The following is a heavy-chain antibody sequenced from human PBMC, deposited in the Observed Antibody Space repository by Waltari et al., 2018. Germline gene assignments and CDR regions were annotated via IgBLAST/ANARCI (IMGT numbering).Heavy chain of an antibody. Sequence: QVQLVQSGAEVKKPGASVKVSCKASGYTFTSYGISWVRQAPGQGLEWMGWISAYNGNTNYAQKLQGRVTMTTDTSTSTAYMGLRSLRSDDTAVYYCARGLRTHYDSSGYWDGDAFDIWGQGTMVTVSS. CDR3: ARGLRTHYDSSGYWDGDAFDI. J-gene: IGHJ3*02. D-gene: IGHD3-22*01. CDR1: GYTFTSYG. V-gene: IGHV1-18*01. CDR2: ISAYNGNT.